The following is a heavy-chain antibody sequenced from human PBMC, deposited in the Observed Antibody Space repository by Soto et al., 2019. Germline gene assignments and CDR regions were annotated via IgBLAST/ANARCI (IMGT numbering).Heavy chain of an antibody. CDR1: GYTFTSYY. Sequence: QVQLVQSGAEVKKPGASVKVSCKASGYTFTSYYMHWVRQAPGQGLEWMGIINPSGGSTSYAQKFQGRGTMTRDTSTSTVNMELSSLRSEDTAVYYCAREAIVVVTAFDIWGQGTMVTVSS. J-gene: IGHJ3*02. CDR2: INPSGGST. CDR3: AREAIVVVTAFDI. V-gene: IGHV1-46*01. D-gene: IGHD3-22*01.